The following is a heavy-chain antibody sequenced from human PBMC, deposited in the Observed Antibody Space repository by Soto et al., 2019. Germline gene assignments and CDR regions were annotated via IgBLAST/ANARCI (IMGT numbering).Heavy chain of an antibody. Sequence: GGSLRLSCGASGFTFSSYAMSWVRQAPWKGLEWVSAIGGSDGRPYYADSVKGRFAISRDNSKNTLFLQMSSLRAEDSAVYYCAKSSHLYVVPAAVYFDDWGQGTLVTVSS. V-gene: IGHV3-23*01. CDR2: IGGSDGRP. J-gene: IGHJ4*02. CDR3: AKSSHLYVVPAAVYFDD. CDR1: GFTFSSYA. D-gene: IGHD2-2*01.